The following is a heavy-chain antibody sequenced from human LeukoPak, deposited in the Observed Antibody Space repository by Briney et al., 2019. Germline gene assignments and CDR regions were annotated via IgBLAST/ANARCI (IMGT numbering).Heavy chain of an antibody. CDR2: ISAYNGNT. CDR1: GFTFTSYG. J-gene: IGHJ4*02. CDR3: ARGRDGSPDY. V-gene: IGHV1-18*01. D-gene: IGHD3-10*01. Sequence: PGGSLRLSCAASGFTFTSYGISWVRQAPGQGLEWMGWISAYNGNTNYAQKLQGRVTMTTDASTSTAYMELRSLRSDDTAVYYCARGRDGSPDYWGQGTLVTVSS.